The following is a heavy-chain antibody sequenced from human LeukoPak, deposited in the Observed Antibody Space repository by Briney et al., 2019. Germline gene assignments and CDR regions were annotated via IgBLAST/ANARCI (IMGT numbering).Heavy chain of an antibody. J-gene: IGHJ4*02. CDR3: VVVREGGWYYFDY. CDR2: ISSSGSTI. Sequence: GGSLRLSCAASGFTFSSYEMNWVRQAPGKGLEWASYISSSGSTIYYPDSVKGRFTISRDNAKNSLYLQMNSLRAEDTAVYYCVVVREGGWYYFDYWGQGTLVTVSS. V-gene: IGHV3-48*03. D-gene: IGHD6-19*01. CDR1: GFTFSSYE.